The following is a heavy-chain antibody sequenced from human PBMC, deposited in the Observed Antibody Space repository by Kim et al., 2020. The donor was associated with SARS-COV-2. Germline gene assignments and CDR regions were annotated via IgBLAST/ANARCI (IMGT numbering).Heavy chain of an antibody. D-gene: IGHD5-18*01. CDR2: IDPSDSYT. Sequence: GESLKISCKGSGYSFTSYWISWVRQMPGKGLEWMGRIDPSDSYTNYSPSFQGHVTISADKSISTAYLQWSSLKASDTAMYYCARRIQLWTRLNWFDPWGQGTLVTVSS. V-gene: IGHV5-10-1*01. CDR1: GYSFTSYW. CDR3: ARRIQLWTRLNWFDP. J-gene: IGHJ5*02.